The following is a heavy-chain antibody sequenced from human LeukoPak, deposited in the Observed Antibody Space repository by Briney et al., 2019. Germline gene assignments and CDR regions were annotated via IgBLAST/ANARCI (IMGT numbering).Heavy chain of an antibody. Sequence: ASVKVSCKVSGYTLTELSMHWVRQAPGKGLEWMGGFDPEDGETIYAQEFQGRVTMTEDTSTDTAYMELSSLRSEDTAVYYCATDNIRGYSSVTFDYWGQGTLVTVSS. CDR1: GYTLTELS. CDR3: ATDNIRGYSSVTFDY. V-gene: IGHV1-24*01. CDR2: FDPEDGET. J-gene: IGHJ4*02. D-gene: IGHD6-25*01.